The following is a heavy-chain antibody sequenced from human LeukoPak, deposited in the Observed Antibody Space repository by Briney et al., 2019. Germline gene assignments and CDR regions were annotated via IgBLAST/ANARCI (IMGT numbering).Heavy chain of an antibody. CDR1: GFTFSSYA. J-gene: IGHJ6*02. D-gene: IGHD6-13*01. Sequence: GGSLRLSYAASGFTFSSYAMSWVRQAPGKGLEWVSAISGSGGSTYYADSVKGRFTISRDNSKNTLYLQMNNLRAEDTAVYYCAKDRPIQYSSSFLDYYYGMDVWGQGTTVTVSS. CDR2: ISGSGGST. V-gene: IGHV3-23*01. CDR3: AKDRPIQYSSSFLDYYYGMDV.